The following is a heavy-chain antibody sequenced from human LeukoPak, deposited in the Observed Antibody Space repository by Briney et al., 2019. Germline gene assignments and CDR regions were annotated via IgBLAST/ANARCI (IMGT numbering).Heavy chain of an antibody. V-gene: IGHV3-30*02. J-gene: IGHJ3*02. Sequence: GGSLRLSCAASGFTFSSYGMHWVRQAPGKGLEWVTFIRYDGSNKYYADSVKGRFTISRDNAKKSLYLQMNSLRAEDTAVYCARDDYNWNVDAFHIWGQGTMVTVSS. D-gene: IGHD1-20*01. CDR3: ARDDYNWNVDAFHI. CDR1: GFTFSSYG. CDR2: IRYDGSNK.